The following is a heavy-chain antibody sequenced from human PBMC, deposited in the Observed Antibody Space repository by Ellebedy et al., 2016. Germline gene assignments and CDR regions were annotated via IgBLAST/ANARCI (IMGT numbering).Heavy chain of an antibody. CDR2: IGTAGDT. Sequence: GESLKISXAASGFTFSSYDMHWVRQATGKGLEWVSAIGTAGDTYYPGSVKGRFTISRENAKNSLYLQMNSLRAGDTAVYYCARDMIEGVLGYSSGHFDYWGQGTLVTVSS. D-gene: IGHD6-19*01. J-gene: IGHJ4*02. CDR3: ARDMIEGVLGYSSGHFDY. V-gene: IGHV3-13*04. CDR1: GFTFSSYD.